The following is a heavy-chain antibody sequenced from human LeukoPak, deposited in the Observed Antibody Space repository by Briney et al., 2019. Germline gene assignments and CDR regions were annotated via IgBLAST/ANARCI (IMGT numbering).Heavy chain of an antibody. D-gene: IGHD5/OR15-5a*01. CDR1: EFTVNTYD. J-gene: IGHJ4*02. Sequence: GGSLRLSCAASEFTVNTYDMHWVRQAPGQGPEWIAYFGISGTIYYADSVRGRFTISRDNARNSLFLQMNSLRIDDTAIYYCAGYGFYPYWGQGTPVTVSS. CDR3: AGYGFYPY. CDR2: FGISGTI. V-gene: IGHV3-48*01.